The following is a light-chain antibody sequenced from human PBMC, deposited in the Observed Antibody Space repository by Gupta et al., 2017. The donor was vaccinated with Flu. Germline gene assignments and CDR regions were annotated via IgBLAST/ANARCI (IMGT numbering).Light chain of an antibody. Sequence: PATLSVSPGERATLSCRASQSVSSNLAWYQQKPGQAPRLLIYGVSTRATGIPARFSGSGSGTEFTLTIRSLQSEDFALYYCQQYNDWPHTFGDGTKVEIK. V-gene: IGKV3-15*01. CDR2: GVS. CDR3: QQYNDWPHT. J-gene: IGKJ4*01. CDR1: QSVSSN.